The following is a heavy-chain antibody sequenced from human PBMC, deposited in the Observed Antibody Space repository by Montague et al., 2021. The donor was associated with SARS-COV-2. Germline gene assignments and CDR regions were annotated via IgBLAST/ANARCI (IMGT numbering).Heavy chain of an antibody. V-gene: IGHV4-4*02. Sequence: SETLSLTCAVSGDSINSDHWWSWVRQPPGKGLEWIVETHQWGGTNYNPSLKSRVTISVDTSKNQFSLKLSSVTAADTAVYYCARSKPVSSFYYYYGMDVWGQGTTVTVSS. D-gene: IGHD1-14*01. CDR2: THQWGGT. J-gene: IGHJ6*02. CDR3: ARSKPVSSFYYYYGMDV. CDR1: GDSINSDHW.